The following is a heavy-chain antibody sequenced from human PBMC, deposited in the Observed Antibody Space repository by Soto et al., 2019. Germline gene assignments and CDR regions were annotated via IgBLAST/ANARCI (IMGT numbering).Heavy chain of an antibody. Sequence: QVQLVQSGAEVKKPGSSVKVSCKASGGTFSSYTISWVRQAPGQGLEWMGRIIPILGIANYAQKFQGRVTITADKSTSTAYMELSSLRSEDTDGYYFAREVTMVRGESGWFCPWGQGTLVTVSS. J-gene: IGHJ5*02. CDR2: IIPILGIA. V-gene: IGHV1-69*08. CDR3: AREVTMVRGESGWFCP. CDR1: GGTFSSYT. D-gene: IGHD3-10*01.